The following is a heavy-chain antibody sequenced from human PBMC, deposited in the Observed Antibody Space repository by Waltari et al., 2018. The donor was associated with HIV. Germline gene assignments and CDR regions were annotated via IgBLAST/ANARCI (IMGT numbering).Heavy chain of an antibody. J-gene: IGHJ3*01. CDR3: TRGNGHAFDL. CDR1: GFTVSSYW. CDR2: INSDGSST. V-gene: IGHV3-74*01. Sequence: EVQLVESGGGPVQPGGSLRLSCAASGFTVSSYWMFWVRQVPGKGLVWVSRINSDGSSTTYADSVKGRFTISRDNAKNTLYLQMNSLRAEDTAMYYCTRGNGHAFDLWAQGTMVTVSS. D-gene: IGHD2-8*01.